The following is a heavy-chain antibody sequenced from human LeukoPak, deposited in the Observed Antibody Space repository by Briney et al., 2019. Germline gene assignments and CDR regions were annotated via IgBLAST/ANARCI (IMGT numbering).Heavy chain of an antibody. J-gene: IGHJ4*02. CDR2: IKPDGSEK. CDR1: GLIFGKYW. CDR3: ARDASALY. Sequence: GGSLRLSCAASGLIFGKYWMTWVRQAPGKGLEWVASIKPDGSEKYYLDSVKGRFTISRDNARDSLYLQMNSLRDDDTSVYFCARDASALYWGRGTLVTVSS. D-gene: IGHD6-19*01. V-gene: IGHV3-7*01.